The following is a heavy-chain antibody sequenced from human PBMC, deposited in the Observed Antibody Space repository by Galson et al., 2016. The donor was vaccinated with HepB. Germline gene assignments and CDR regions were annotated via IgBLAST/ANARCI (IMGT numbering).Heavy chain of an antibody. CDR2: INDSGDT. D-gene: IGHD5-18*01. J-gene: IGHJ6*02. CDR1: GGSFSGNY. CDR3: WIQLWDSMDV. Sequence: SETLFLTCAVSGGSFSGNYWTWIRQPPGKGLEWIGEINDSGDTNYNPSLKSRLTISVDTSKNQLSLKLNSVTAADTAVYYCWIQLWDSMDVWGQGTTVTVSS. V-gene: IGHV4-34*01.